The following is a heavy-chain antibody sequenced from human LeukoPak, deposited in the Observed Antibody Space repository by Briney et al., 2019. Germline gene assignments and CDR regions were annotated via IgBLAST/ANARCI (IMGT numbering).Heavy chain of an antibody. CDR2: IYPGDSDT. D-gene: IGHD6-13*01. CDR3: ARQILYSSSWYYWFDP. J-gene: IGHJ5*02. V-gene: IGHV5-51*01. CDR1: GYSFTSYW. Sequence: GESLKISCKGSGYSFTSYWIGWVRQMPGKGLEWMGIIYPGDSDTRYSPSFQGQVTISADKSISTAYLQWSSLKASDTAMYYCARQILYSSSWYYWFDPWGQGTLVTVSS.